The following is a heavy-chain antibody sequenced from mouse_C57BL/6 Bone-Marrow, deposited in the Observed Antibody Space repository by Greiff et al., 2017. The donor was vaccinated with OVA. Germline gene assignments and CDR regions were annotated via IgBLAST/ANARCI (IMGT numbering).Heavy chain of an antibody. CDR1: GFTFSSYA. CDR2: ISDGGSYT. D-gene: IGHD2-3*01. J-gene: IGHJ4*01. V-gene: IGHV5-4*01. CDR3: ARDADDGYYDAMDY. Sequence: EVKLVESGGGLVKPGGSLKLSCAASGFTFSSYAMSWVRQTPEKRLEWVATISDGGSYTYYPDNVKGRFTISRDNAKNNLYLQMSHLKSEDTAMYYCARDADDGYYDAMDYWGQGTSVTVSS.